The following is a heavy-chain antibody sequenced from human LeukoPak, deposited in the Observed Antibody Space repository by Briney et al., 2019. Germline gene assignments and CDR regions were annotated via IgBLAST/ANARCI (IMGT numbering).Heavy chain of an antibody. CDR3: TTDLPGGVEDY. V-gene: IGHV3-49*04. J-gene: IGHJ4*02. CDR2: IRSKAYGGTT. Sequence: PGRSLRLSCTASGFTFGDYAMSWVRQAPGKGLEWVGFIRSKAYGGTTEYAASVKGRFTISRVDSKSIAYLQMNSLKTEDTAVYYCTTDLPGGVEDYWGQGTLVTVSS. CDR1: GFTFGDYA. D-gene: IGHD3-16*01.